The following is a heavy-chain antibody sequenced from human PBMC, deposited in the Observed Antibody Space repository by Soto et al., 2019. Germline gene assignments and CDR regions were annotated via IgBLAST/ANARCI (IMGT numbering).Heavy chain of an antibody. CDR2: VHSWGGA. J-gene: IGHJ4*02. Sequence: GSLRLSCVASGFTVSSNYMNWVRQAPGKGLEWIGEVHSWGGATYHPSFESRVTMSVDKSKNEFSLKLDYVTAADTAIYYCTKNSAYALDYWGQGTLVTVSS. CDR1: GFTVSSNY. CDR3: TKNSAYALDY. D-gene: IGHD1-7*01. V-gene: IGHV4-4*02.